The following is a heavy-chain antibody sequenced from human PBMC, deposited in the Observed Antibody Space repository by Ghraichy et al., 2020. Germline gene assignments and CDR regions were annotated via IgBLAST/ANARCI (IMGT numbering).Heavy chain of an antibody. J-gene: IGHJ5*02. CDR2: IIPIFGTA. V-gene: IGHV1-69*13. D-gene: IGHD3-10*01. Sequence: SVKVSCKASGGTFSSYAISWVRQAPGQGLEWMGGIIPIFGTANYAQKFQGRVTITADESTSTAYMELSSLRSEDTAVYYCARGGRVITMVQGVIRGTNDNWFDPWGQGTLVTVSS. CDR1: GGTFSSYA. CDR3: ARGGRVITMVQGVIRGTNDNWFDP.